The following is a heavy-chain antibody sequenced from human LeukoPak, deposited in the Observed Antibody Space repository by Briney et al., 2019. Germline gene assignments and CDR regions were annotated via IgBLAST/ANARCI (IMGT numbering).Heavy chain of an antibody. Sequence: ASAKVSCKASGYTFTGYYIHWVRQAPGQGLEWMGWINPNSGDTNYAQKFQGEVTMTRDTSISTAYMEPSRLRSDDTAVYYCARAGSVGPYDYWGQGTLVTVSS. CDR2: INPNSGDT. D-gene: IGHD3-10*01. V-gene: IGHV1-2*02. CDR3: ARAGSVGPYDY. CDR1: GYTFTGYY. J-gene: IGHJ4*02.